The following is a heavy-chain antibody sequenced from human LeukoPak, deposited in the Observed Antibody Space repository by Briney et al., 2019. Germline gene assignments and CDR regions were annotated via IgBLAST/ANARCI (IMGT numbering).Heavy chain of an antibody. CDR2: IIPILGIA. Sequence: SVKVSCKASGGTFSSYTISWVRQAPGQGLEWMGRIIPILGIANYARKFQGRVTITADKSTSTAYMELSSLRSEDTAVYYCARNVGATTGEYFQHWGQGTLVTVSS. D-gene: IGHD1-26*01. CDR3: ARNVGATTGEYFQH. V-gene: IGHV1-69*02. CDR1: GGTFSSYT. J-gene: IGHJ1*01.